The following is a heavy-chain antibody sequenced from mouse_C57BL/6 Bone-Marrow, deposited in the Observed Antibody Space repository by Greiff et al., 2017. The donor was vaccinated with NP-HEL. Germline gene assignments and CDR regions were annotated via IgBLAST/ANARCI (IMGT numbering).Heavy chain of an antibody. V-gene: IGHV1-81*01. CDR3: ARDNWFAY. J-gene: IGHJ3*01. Sequence: QVQLQQSGAELARPGASVKLSCKASGYTFTSYGISWVKQRPGQGLEWIGEIYPRSGNTYYNEKFKGKATLTADKSSSTAYMELRSLTSEDSAVYFCARDNWFAYWGQGTLVTVSA. CDR1: GYTFTSYG. CDR2: IYPRSGNT.